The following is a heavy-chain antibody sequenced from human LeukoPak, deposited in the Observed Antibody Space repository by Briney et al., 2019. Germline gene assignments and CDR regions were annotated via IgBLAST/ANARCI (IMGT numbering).Heavy chain of an antibody. CDR2: ISGSGGLT. CDR1: GFTFSTYA. V-gene: IGHV3-23*01. CDR3: AKGIGFYDSSAYDY. Sequence: GGSPRLSRAASGFTFSTYAMSWVRQAPGKGLEWVSAISGSGGLTYYADSVKGRFTISRDNSKNTLYLQMNSLRAEDAAVYYCAKGIGFYDSSAYDYWGQGTLVTVSS. J-gene: IGHJ4*02. D-gene: IGHD3-22*01.